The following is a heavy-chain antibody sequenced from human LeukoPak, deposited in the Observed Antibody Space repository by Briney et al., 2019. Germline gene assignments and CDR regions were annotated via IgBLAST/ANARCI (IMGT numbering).Heavy chain of an antibody. CDR3: VKVDT. V-gene: IGHV3-30*02. Sequence: PGGSLRLSCVASGFTFSTPGMHWVRQSPGKGLDWVAFIRNDGNKKNYAESVKGRFTISRDNSKNTLYLQMDSLSAEDTAVYYCVKVDTWGKGTLVTVSS. CDR1: GFTFSTPG. CDR2: IRNDGNKK. J-gene: IGHJ4*02. D-gene: IGHD5-18*01.